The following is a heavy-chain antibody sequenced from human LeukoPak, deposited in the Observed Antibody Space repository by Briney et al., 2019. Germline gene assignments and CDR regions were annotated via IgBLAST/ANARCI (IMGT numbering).Heavy chain of an antibody. CDR1: GYTFTSYY. CDR2: INPSGGST. CDR3: ARDTGGSYYLMYSAY. Sequence: ASVKVSCKASGYTFTSYYMHWVRQAPGQGLEWMGIINPSGGSTSYAQKFQGRVTITADESTSTAYMELSSLRSEDTAVYYCARDTGGSYYLMYSAYWGQGTLVTVSS. V-gene: IGHV1-46*01. D-gene: IGHD1-26*01. J-gene: IGHJ4*02.